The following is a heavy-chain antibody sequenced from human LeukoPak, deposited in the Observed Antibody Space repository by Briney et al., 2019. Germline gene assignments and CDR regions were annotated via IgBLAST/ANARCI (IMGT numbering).Heavy chain of an antibody. V-gene: IGHV4-59*01. D-gene: IGHD6-6*01. CDR2: IYYSGST. J-gene: IGHJ4*02. Sequence: ASETLSPTCTVSGGSISSYYWSWIRQPPGKGLEWIGYIYYSGSTNYSPSLKSRVTISVDTSKNQFSLKLSSVTAADTAVYYGARVDPDSSSTLEVFDYWGQGTLVTVSS. CDR1: GGSISSYY. CDR3: ARVDPDSSSTLEVFDY.